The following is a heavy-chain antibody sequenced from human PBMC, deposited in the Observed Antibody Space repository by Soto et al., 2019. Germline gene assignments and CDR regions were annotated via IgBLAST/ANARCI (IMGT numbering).Heavy chain of an antibody. CDR3: ARDKDRAQLGGNFLYLLDV. CDR2: INAGNWNT. Sequence: GASVKVSCKASGYTFSNFAMHWVRQAPGQRLEWMGWINAGNWNTKYSQKFQGRVTITRDTSASTAYMELSSLRSEDTAVYYCARDKDRAQLGGNFLYLLDVWGQGATVTVSS. V-gene: IGHV1-3*01. J-gene: IGHJ6*02. CDR1: GYTFSNFA. D-gene: IGHD1-7*01.